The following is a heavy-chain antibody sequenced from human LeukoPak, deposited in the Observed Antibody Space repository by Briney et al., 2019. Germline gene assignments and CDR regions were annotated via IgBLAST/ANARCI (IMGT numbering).Heavy chain of an antibody. CDR1: GGSISSFY. CDR3: ARSHYYGSGSYYNTPASDY. Sequence: SETLSLTCTVSGGSISSFYWSWIRQPPGKGLEWIGYIYSSGSTNYNPSLKSRVTISVDTSKNQFSLKLSSVTAADTAVYYCARSHYYGSGSYYNTPASDYWGQGTLVTVSS. D-gene: IGHD3-10*01. CDR2: IYSSGST. V-gene: IGHV4-59*01. J-gene: IGHJ4*02.